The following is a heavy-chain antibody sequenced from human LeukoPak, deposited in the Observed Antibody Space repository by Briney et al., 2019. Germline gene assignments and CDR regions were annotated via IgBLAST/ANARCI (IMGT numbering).Heavy chain of an antibody. V-gene: IGHV4-4*02. J-gene: IGHJ3*02. CDR2: IYHSGST. CDR3: ARVTTRGSGSLDAFDI. CDR1: GGSISSSNW. Sequence: SGTLSLTCAVSGGSISSSNWWSWVRQPPGKGLEWIGEIYHSGSTNYNPSLKSRVTISVDKSKNQFSLKLSAVTAADTAVYYCARVTTRGSGSLDAFDIWGQGTMVTVSS. D-gene: IGHD1-26*01.